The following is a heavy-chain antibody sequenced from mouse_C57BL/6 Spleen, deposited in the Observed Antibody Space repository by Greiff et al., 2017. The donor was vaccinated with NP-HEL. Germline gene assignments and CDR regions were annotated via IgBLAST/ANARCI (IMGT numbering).Heavy chain of an antibody. CDR1: GYAFTNYL. J-gene: IGHJ3*01. D-gene: IGHD3-2*02. CDR3: ARSEAQATEWFAY. V-gene: IGHV1-54*01. Sequence: QVQLQQSGAELVRPGTSVKVSCKASGYAFTNYLIEWVKQRPGQGLEWIGVINPGSGGTNYNEKFKGKATLTADKSSSTAYMQLSSLTSEDSAVYFCARSEAQATEWFAYWGQGTLVTVSA. CDR2: INPGSGGT.